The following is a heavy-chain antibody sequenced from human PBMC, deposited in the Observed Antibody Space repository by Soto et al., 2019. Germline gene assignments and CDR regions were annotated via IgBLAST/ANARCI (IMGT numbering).Heavy chain of an antibody. Sequence: QVQLVESGGGVVQPGRSLRLSCAASGFTFSSYGMHWVRQAPGKGLEWVAVISYDGSNKYYADSVKGRFTISRDNSKNTLYLQMNSLRAEDTAVYYCATGEIGYYFDYWGQGPLVTVSS. J-gene: IGHJ4*02. CDR2: ISYDGSNK. CDR1: GFTFSSYG. D-gene: IGHD3-10*01. V-gene: IGHV3-30*03. CDR3: ATGEIGYYFDY.